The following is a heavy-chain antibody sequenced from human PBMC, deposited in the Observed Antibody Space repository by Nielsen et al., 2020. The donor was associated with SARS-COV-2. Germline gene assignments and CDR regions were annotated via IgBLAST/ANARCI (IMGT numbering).Heavy chain of an antibody. J-gene: IGHJ6*02. D-gene: IGHD2-15*01. CDR2: ITTHNGLT. CDR3: ARDRDPTGANIVLLVAANQGMDV. Sequence: WVRQAPGQGLEWMGWITTHNGLTNYARKLQGRVTMTTDTSTSTVYMELRSLRSDDTAVYYCARDRDPTGANIVLLVAANQGMDVWGQGTTVTVSS. V-gene: IGHV1-18*01.